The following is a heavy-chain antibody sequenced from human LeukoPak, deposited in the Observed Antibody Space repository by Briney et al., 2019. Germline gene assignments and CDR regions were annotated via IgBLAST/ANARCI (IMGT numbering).Heavy chain of an antibody. J-gene: IGHJ4*02. D-gene: IGHD4-17*01. CDR2: ISYDASNK. CDR1: GFTFSNYA. Sequence: PGRSLRLSCAASGFTFSNYAMHWVRQAPGKGLEWVAVISYDASNKYHADSVKGRFTISRDNSKNTLYLQMNSLRSEDTAVYYCARDDYGDYGLLDFWGQGTLVTVSS. CDR3: ARDDYGDYGLLDF. V-gene: IGHV3-30-3*01.